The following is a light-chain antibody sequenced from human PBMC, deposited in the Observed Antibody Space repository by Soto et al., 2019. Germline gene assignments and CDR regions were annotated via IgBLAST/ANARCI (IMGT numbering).Light chain of an antibody. Sequence: EVVLTQSPVTLSLSQWERATVSCRASQSFRGLLAWYQQKLGQAPRLLIYDAYNRATGIPPRFSGSGSGTDFTLTISSLEPEDSAVYYCQQRHMWPITFGQGTRLEIK. V-gene: IGKV3-11*01. CDR2: DAY. J-gene: IGKJ5*01. CDR3: QQRHMWPIT. CDR1: QSFRGL.